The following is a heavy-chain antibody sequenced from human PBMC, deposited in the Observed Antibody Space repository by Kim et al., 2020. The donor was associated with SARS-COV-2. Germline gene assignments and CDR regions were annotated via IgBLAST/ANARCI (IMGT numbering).Heavy chain of an antibody. J-gene: IGHJ4*02. D-gene: IGHD6-13*01. CDR3: ARVSSSREYFDY. V-gene: IGHV1-2*02. Sequence: NYAQKFQGRVTMTRDTSISTAYMELSRLRSDDTAVYYCARVSSSREYFDYWGQGTLVTVSS.